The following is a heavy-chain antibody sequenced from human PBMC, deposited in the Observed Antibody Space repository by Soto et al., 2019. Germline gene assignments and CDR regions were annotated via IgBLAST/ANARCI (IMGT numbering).Heavy chain of an antibody. J-gene: IGHJ4*02. CDR3: GRGRSGQIVVFY. CDR1: GYTFTGHY. Sequence: ASVKVSCKASGYTFTGHYIHWVRQAPEQGPEWMGEIGPESGATRYAQKFQGRVTMTRDMSITTVYMELNNLSPDDTAVYYCGRGRSGQIVVFYWDQGXPVTVYS. CDR2: IGPESGAT. D-gene: IGHD1-26*01. V-gene: IGHV1-2*02.